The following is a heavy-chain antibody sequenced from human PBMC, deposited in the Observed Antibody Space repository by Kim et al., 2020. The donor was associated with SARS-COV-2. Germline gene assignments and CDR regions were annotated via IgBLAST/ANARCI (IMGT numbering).Heavy chain of an antibody. CDR1: GFTFSSYA. Sequence: GGSLRLSCAASGFTFSSYAMSWVRQAPGKGLEWISVIYSGGSSTYYADSVKGRFTISRDNSKNTLYLQMNSLRAEDTAVYYCAKPQSFTPPGYSSSWFYYSYGMDVWGQGTTVTVSS. J-gene: IGHJ6*02. CDR3: AKPQSFTPPGYSSSWFYYSYGMDV. V-gene: IGHV3-23*03. D-gene: IGHD6-13*01. CDR2: IYSGGSST.